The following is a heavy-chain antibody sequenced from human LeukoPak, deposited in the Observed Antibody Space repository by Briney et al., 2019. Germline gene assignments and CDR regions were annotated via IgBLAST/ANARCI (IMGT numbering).Heavy chain of an antibody. D-gene: IGHD5-12*01. CDR1: GGSIDTYY. CDR3: ARGRVATILFDY. V-gene: IGHV4-59*01. J-gene: IGHJ4*02. CDR2: VFHTGST. Sequence: PSETLSLTCTVSGGSIDTYYWNWIRQPPGKGLEWIGYVFHTGSTNYNPSLKSRVTISVDTSKNQFSLKLSSVTAADTAVYYCARGRVATILFDYWGQGTLVTVSS.